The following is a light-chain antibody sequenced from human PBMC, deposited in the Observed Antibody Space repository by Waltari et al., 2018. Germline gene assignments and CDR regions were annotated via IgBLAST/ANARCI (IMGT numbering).Light chain of an antibody. CDR2: DVT. CDR1: SSDVGSYNF. J-gene: IGLJ3*02. Sequence: QSALTQPASVSGSPGLSITISCTGTSSDVGSYNFVSWYQQHPGKAPKLLIYDVTKRPSGVFNRFSGSKSGNTASLTISGLQAGDEADYYCCSYASTTWVFGGGTRLTVL. CDR3: CSYASTTWV. V-gene: IGLV2-23*02.